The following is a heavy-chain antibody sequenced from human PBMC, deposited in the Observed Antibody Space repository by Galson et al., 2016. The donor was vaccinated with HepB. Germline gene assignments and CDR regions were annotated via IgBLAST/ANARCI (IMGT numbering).Heavy chain of an antibody. Sequence: SLRLSCAASGFIFSDYWMSWVRQAPGKGLEWVASIKQDGSEKYYVDSVKGRSTISRDNGKDSLYLQMNSLRADDTAVYYCAGVYATGWFGYWGQGTLVTVSS. J-gene: IGHJ4*02. CDR1: GFIFSDYW. CDR2: IKQDGSEK. V-gene: IGHV3-7*03. D-gene: IGHD1-1*01. CDR3: AGVYATGWFGY.